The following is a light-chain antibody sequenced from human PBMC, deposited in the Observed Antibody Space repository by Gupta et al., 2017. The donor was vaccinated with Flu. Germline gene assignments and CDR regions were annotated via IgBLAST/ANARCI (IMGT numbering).Light chain of an antibody. V-gene: IGKV1-5*03. Sequence: SWLAWYQQKPGKAPKLLIYKASTFQSGVPSRFSGSGSGTEFTLTISSLQPDDFATYYCQQYNSYSATFGQGTKVEVK. CDR3: QQYNSYSAT. CDR2: KAS. CDR1: SW. J-gene: IGKJ1*01.